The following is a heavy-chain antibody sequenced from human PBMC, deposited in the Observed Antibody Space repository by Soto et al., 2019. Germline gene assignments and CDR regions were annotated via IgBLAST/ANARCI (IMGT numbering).Heavy chain of an antibody. CDR3: AKDLGVVITSFDY. CDR1: GFTFSSYG. Sequence: PGGSLRLSCAASGFTFSSYGMHWVRQAPGKGLEWVAFMSYDGNNKYYIDSVKGRFTISRDNSKNTLYLQMNSLRAEDTAVYYCAKDLGVVITSFDYWGQGTLVTVS. D-gene: IGHD3-22*01. CDR2: MSYDGNNK. V-gene: IGHV3-30*18. J-gene: IGHJ4*02.